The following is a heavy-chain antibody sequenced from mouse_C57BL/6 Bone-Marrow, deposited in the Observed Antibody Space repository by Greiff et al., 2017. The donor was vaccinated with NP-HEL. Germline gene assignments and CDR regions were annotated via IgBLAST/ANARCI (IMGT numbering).Heavy chain of an antibody. V-gene: IGHV14-3*01. Sequence: EVQLQQSVAELVRPGASVKLSCTASGFNIKNTYMHWVKQRPEQGLEWIGRIDPANGNTKYAPKFQGKATITADTSSNTAYLKLSSLTSEDTAIYYCALDYYGSTRIYYYAMDYWGQGTSVTVSS. CDR3: ALDYYGSTRIYYYAMDY. CDR1: GFNIKNTY. CDR2: IDPANGNT. D-gene: IGHD1-1*01. J-gene: IGHJ4*01.